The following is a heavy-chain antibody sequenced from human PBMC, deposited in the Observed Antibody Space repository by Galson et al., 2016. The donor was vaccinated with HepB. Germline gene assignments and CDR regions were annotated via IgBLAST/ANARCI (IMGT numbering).Heavy chain of an antibody. CDR2: IRSKTYGGTT. J-gene: IGHJ4*02. D-gene: IGHD3-22*01. V-gene: IGHV3-49*02. CDR3: TRSDYYDSSGPPGY. Sequence: GKGLEWVAFIRSKTYGGTTTYAASVKGRFTISRHDSNSIAYLQMNSLKTEDTAVYYCTRSDYYDSSGPPGYWGQGTPVTVSS.